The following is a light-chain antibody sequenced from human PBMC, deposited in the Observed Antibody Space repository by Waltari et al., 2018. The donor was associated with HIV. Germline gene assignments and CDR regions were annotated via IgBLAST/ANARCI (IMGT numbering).Light chain of an antibody. Sequence: EIVMTQSPATLSVSPGERATLSCRASQSVSSNLAWYQQKPGQAPRHLIYGASTRTTGIAPRFSGSGSETEFTLTINSLQSEDFAVYYCQQYNNWPPTFGQGTKLEIK. J-gene: IGKJ2*01. V-gene: IGKV3-15*01. CDR3: QQYNNWPPT. CDR2: GAS. CDR1: QSVSSN.